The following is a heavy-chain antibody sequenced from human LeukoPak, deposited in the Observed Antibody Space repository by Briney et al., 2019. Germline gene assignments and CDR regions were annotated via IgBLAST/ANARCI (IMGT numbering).Heavy chain of an antibody. CDR1: GYTFTSYY. V-gene: IGHV1-46*01. CDR2: INPSGGST. J-gene: IGHJ4*02. D-gene: IGHD3-22*01. CDR3: ARGYYDSSGPVGDFDY. Sequence: ASVKVSCKASGYTFTSYYMHWVRQAPGQGLEWMGIINPSGGSTSYAQKFQGRVTMTRDTSTSTVYMELSSLRSEDTAVYYCARGYYDSSGPVGDFDYWGQGTLVTVSS.